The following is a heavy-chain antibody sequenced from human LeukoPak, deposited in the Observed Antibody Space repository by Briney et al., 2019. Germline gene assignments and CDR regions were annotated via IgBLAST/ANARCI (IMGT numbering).Heavy chain of an antibody. J-gene: IGHJ4*02. V-gene: IGHV4-30-4*08. CDR1: VGSFSSGDYY. Sequence: PSQTLSLTRTVSVGSFSSGDYYWSWIRQPPGKGLGWIGYIYYWGSTYYNPSFKSQVTISVDTSKTQFSLKLSYVNAADTAVYYCARVVCPFGVVIITPGTFDYWGQGTLVTVSS. CDR2: IYYWGST. D-gene: IGHD3-3*01. CDR3: ARVVCPFGVVIITPGTFDY.